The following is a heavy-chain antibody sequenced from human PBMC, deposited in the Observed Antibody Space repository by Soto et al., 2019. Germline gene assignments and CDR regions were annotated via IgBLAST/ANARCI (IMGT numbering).Heavy chain of an antibody. CDR3: ARHRYYYDSRHAFDI. J-gene: IGHJ3*02. V-gene: IGHV5-51*01. CDR2: IYPGASDT. Sequence: PGESLKISCTGSGYIFTSYWIGSVRQMPGKGLEWRGIIYPGASDTRYSPSFQGQVTISADKSISTAYLQWSSLKASDTAMYYCARHRYYYDSRHAFDIWGQGTMVTVSS. D-gene: IGHD3-22*01. CDR1: GYIFTSYW.